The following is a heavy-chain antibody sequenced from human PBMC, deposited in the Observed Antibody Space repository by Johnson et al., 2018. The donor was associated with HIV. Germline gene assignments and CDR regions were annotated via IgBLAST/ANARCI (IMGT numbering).Heavy chain of an antibody. J-gene: IGHJ3*02. CDR1: GFTFSDYA. CDR2: ISSDGNNK. V-gene: IGHV3-30*04. CDR3: AKGRWEATTYDDAFDI. Sequence: QMLLVESGGGVVQPGRSLRLSCAASGFTFSDYAMHWVRQAPGKGLEWVASISSDGNNKYFADSVQGRFTISRDNSKNTLYLQMNSLRAEDTAVYYCAKGRWEATTYDDAFDIWGQGTMVTVSS. D-gene: IGHD1-26*01.